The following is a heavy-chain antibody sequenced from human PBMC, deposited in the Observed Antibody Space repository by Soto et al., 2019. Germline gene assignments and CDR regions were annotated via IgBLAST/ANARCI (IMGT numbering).Heavy chain of an antibody. CDR3: AGGVSGSSKYFQH. V-gene: IGHV3-48*03. J-gene: IGHJ1*01. CDR1: GFTFSSYE. CDR2: ISSSGSTI. D-gene: IGHD1-26*01. Sequence: GGSLRLSCAASGFTFSSYEMNWVRQAPGKGLEWVSFISSSGSTIYYEDSVRGRFTISRETSKTALFLQMNSLSAEDTAFYYCAGGVSGSSKYFQHWGQGTLVTVSS.